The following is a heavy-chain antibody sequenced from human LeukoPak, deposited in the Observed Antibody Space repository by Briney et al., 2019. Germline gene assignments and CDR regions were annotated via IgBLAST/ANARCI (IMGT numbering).Heavy chain of an antibody. D-gene: IGHD6-19*01. J-gene: IGHJ4*02. CDR2: ISSSGTYI. V-gene: IGHV3-21*01. CDR1: GFTFSNYN. Sequence: PGGSLRLSCAASGFTFSNYNMNWVRQAPGQGLEWVSSISSSGTYIYYADSVKGRFTISRDNAKNSLYLQMNSLRAEDTAVYYCARGGNSGWDYWGQGTLVTVSS. CDR3: ARGGNSGWDY.